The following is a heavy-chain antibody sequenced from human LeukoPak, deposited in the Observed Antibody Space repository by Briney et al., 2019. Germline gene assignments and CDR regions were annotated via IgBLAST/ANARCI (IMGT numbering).Heavy chain of an antibody. CDR1: GGSISSGGYY. CDR2: IYYSGSA. V-gene: IGHV4-31*03. J-gene: IGHJ5*02. Sequence: TSSETLSLTCTVSGGSISSGGYYWSWIRQPPGKGLEWIGYIYYSGSAYYNPSLKSRVTISVDTSKNQFSLKLSSVTAADTAVYYCARATGSESLWFGELFHNWFDPWGQGTLVTVSS. CDR3: ARATGSESLWFGELFHNWFDP. D-gene: IGHD3-10*01.